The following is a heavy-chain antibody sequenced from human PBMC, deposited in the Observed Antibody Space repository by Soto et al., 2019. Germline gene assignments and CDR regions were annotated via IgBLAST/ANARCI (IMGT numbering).Heavy chain of an antibody. J-gene: IGHJ4*02. CDR1: GFTFSSYG. Sequence: QVQLVESGGGVVQPGRSLRLSCAASGFTFSSYGMHWVRQAPGQGLERVAVIGYDGSNKYYADSVKGRFTISRDNSKNTLYLQMNSLRAEDTAVYYCARPYYDILTGYSHFDYWGQGTLVTVSS. CDR3: ARPYYDILTGYSHFDY. CDR2: IGYDGSNK. V-gene: IGHV3-33*01. D-gene: IGHD3-9*01.